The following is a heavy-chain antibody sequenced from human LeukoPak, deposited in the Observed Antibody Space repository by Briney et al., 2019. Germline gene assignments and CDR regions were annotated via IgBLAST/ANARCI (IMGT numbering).Heavy chain of an antibody. D-gene: IGHD2-15*01. CDR2: IENNGRST. Sequence: GGSLRLSCEASGFTFNNYWMHWVRQAPGKGLVWVSHIENNGRSTNYADSVKGRFTISRDNTRNTLSLEMNNLRAEDTAIYYCAREKVVASQYYYYGMDVWGQGTTVTVSS. CDR3: AREKVVASQYYYYGMDV. V-gene: IGHV3-74*01. J-gene: IGHJ6*02. CDR1: GFTFNNYW.